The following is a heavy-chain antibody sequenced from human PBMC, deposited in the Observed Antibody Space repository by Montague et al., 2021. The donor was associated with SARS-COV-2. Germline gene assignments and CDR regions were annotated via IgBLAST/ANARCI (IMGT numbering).Heavy chain of an antibody. D-gene: IGHD3-10*01. V-gene: IGHV3-66*01. J-gene: IGHJ4*02. CDR2: IYSGGST. Sequence: SLRLSCAASGLTVSSNYMSWVRQAPGKGLEWVSVIYSGGSTYYADSGKGRFTISRNNAKNTLYLQMNSLRAEDTAVYYCARVLYYYGRFDYWGQGTLVTVSS. CDR3: ARVLYYYGRFDY. CDR1: GLTVSSNY.